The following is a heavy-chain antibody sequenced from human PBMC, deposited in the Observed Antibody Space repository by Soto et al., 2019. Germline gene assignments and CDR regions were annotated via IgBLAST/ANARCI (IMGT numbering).Heavy chain of an antibody. D-gene: IGHD6-13*01. CDR3: ARGEVGDSSSWYLGY. V-gene: IGHV4-34*01. CDR2: INHSGST. Sequence: QVQLQQWGAGLLKPSETLSLTCAVYGGSFSGYYWSWIRQPPGKGLEWIGEINHSGSTNYNPSLKSRVTISVDTSKNQFSLKLSSVTAAYTAVYYCARGEVGDSSSWYLGYWGQGTLVTVSS. CDR1: GGSFSGYY. J-gene: IGHJ4*02.